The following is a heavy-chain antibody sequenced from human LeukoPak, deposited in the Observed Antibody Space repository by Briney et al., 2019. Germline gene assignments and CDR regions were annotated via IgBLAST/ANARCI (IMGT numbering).Heavy chain of an antibody. Sequence: GGSLRLSCAASGFTFSSYSMNWVRQAPGKGLEWVSAISGSGGSTYYADSVKGRFTISRDNSKNTLYLQMNSLRAEDTAVYYCAKDLRIAVAGHDYWGQGTLVTVSS. V-gene: IGHV3-23*01. CDR1: GFTFSSYS. D-gene: IGHD6-19*01. J-gene: IGHJ4*02. CDR3: AKDLRIAVAGHDY. CDR2: ISGSGGST.